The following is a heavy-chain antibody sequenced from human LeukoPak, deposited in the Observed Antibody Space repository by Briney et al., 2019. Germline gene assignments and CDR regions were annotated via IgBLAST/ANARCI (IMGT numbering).Heavy chain of an antibody. Sequence: ASVKVSCEASGYTFTGYYMHWVRQAPGQGLEWMGWINPNSGGTNYAQKFQGRVTMTRDTSISTAYMELSRLRSDDTAVYYCARDDDYGDYYFDYWGQGTLVTVSS. CDR1: GYTFTGYY. V-gene: IGHV1-2*02. CDR2: INPNSGGT. CDR3: ARDDDYGDYYFDY. J-gene: IGHJ4*02. D-gene: IGHD4-17*01.